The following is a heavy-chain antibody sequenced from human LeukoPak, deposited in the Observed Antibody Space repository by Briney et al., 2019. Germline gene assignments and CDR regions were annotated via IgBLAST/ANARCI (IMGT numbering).Heavy chain of an antibody. CDR3: AKSDSWIVGADRAPFDY. Sequence: PGGSLRLSCAASGFTFSSYAMSWVRQAPEKGLEWVSAISGSGGHTYYADSVKGRFTISRDNSKNTLYLQMNSLRAEDTAIYYCAKSDSWIVGADRAPFDYWGQGTLVTVSS. CDR1: GFTFSSYA. J-gene: IGHJ4*02. D-gene: IGHD1-26*01. CDR2: ISGSGGHT. V-gene: IGHV3-23*01.